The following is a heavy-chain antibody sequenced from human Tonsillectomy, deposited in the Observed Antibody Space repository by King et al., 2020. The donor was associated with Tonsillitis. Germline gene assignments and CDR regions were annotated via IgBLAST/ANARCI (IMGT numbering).Heavy chain of an antibody. CDR3: ARDRPMMGGVFDY. D-gene: IGHD3-22*01. V-gene: IGHV3-66*01. CDR1: GFTVSTNY. Sequence: VQLVESGGGLVQPGGSLRLSCAASGFTVSTNYMTWVRQAPGKGLEWVSVIYSGGSTYYADSVKGRFTISRDNSKNTPYLQMNSLRAEDTAVYYCARDRPMMGGVFDYWGQGTLVTVSS. J-gene: IGHJ4*02. CDR2: IYSGGST.